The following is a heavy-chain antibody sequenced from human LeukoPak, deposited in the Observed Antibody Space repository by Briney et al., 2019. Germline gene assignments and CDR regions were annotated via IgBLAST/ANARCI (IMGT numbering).Heavy chain of an antibody. V-gene: IGHV3-13*01. CDR1: GFIFSSYD. J-gene: IGHJ4*02. D-gene: IGHD4-17*01. CDR2: IGTAGDT. Sequence: PGGSLRLSCAASGFIFSSYDMHWVRQAPGKGLEWVSAIGTAGDTYYPGSVKGRFTISRENAKNSLYLQMNSLRAEDTAVYYCARGSDYGFDYWGQGTLVTVSS. CDR3: ARGSDYGFDY.